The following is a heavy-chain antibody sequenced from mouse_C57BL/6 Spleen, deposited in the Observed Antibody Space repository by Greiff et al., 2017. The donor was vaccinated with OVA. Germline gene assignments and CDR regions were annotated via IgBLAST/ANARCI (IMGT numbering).Heavy chain of an antibody. V-gene: IGHV1-50*01. Sequence: VQLQQPGAELVKPGASVKLSCKASGYTFTSYWMQWVKQRPGQGLEWIGEFDPSDSYTNYNQKFKGKATLTVDTSSSTAYMQLSSLTSEDSAVYYCARDKSLRDYWGKGTTLTVSS. CDR1: GYTFTSYW. CDR3: ARDKSLRDY. D-gene: IGHD6-1*01. J-gene: IGHJ2*01. CDR2: FDPSDSYT.